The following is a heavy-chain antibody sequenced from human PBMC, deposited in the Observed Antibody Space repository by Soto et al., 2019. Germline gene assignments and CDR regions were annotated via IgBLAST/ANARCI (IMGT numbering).Heavy chain of an antibody. V-gene: IGHV4-61*01. Sequence: SETLSLTCTVSGGSFKSGSYSWSWIRQPPGKGLEWIGYVYHTGRTSYNPSLKSRVSISMDTSKNQFSLNLDSVTAADTAVYFCVRDFAYFDSWGQGTLVTVSS. J-gene: IGHJ4*02. CDR3: VRDFAYFDS. CDR2: VYHTGRT. CDR1: GGSFKSGSYS. D-gene: IGHD3-3*01.